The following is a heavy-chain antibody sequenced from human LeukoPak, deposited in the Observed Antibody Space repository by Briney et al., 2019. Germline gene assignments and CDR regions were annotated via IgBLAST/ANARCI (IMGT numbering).Heavy chain of an antibody. CDR1: GCTFTGYY. CDR2: INPNSGGT. CDR3: ARDRSPYYYDSSGCYGDDAFDI. D-gene: IGHD3-22*01. V-gene: IGHV1-2*04. J-gene: IGHJ3*02. Sequence: GASVKVSCKASGCTFTGYYMHWVRQAPGQGLEWMGWINPNSGGTNYAQKFQGWVTMTRDTSISTAYMELSRLRSDDTAVYYCARDRSPYYYDSSGCYGDDAFDIWGQGTMVTVSS.